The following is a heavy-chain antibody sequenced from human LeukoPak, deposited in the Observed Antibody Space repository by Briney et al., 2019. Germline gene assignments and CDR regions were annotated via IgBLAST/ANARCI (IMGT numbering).Heavy chain of an antibody. CDR1: GFTFDDYA. Sequence: GGSLRLSCAASGFTFDDYAMHWVRQAPGKGLEWVSGISWNSGSIGYADSVKGRFTISRDNAKNSLCLQMNSLRAEDTALYYCAKVGSSGTKESDYWGQGTLVTVSS. J-gene: IGHJ4*02. V-gene: IGHV3-9*01. CDR3: AKVGSSGTKESDY. CDR2: ISWNSGSI. D-gene: IGHD6-6*01.